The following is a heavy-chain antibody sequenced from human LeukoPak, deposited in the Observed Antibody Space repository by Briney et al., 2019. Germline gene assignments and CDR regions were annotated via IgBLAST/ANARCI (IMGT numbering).Heavy chain of an antibody. Sequence: ASVKVSCRASGYTFTGYYMHWVRQAPGQGLEWMGRINPNSGGTNYAQKFQGRVTMTRDTSISTAYMELSRLRSDDTAVYYCARELRYYCDSSGYVLMFDPWGQGTLVTVSS. CDR2: INPNSGGT. J-gene: IGHJ5*02. V-gene: IGHV1-2*06. CDR3: ARELRYYCDSSGYVLMFDP. D-gene: IGHD3-22*01. CDR1: GYTFTGYY.